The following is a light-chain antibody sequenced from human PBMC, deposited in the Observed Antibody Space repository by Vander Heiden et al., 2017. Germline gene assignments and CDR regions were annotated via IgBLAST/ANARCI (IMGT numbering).Light chain of an antibody. J-gene: IGLJ2*01. CDR1: SSNIGSNY. CDR3: AAGDDSLSGVV. Sequence: QSVLTQPPSASGTPGQRVTISCSGSSSNIGSNYVYWYQQPPGTAPKLLIYRNNQRPSVVPDRFSGSKSGTSASLAISGLRSEDEADYYCAAGDDSLSGVVFGGGTKLTVL. CDR2: RNN. V-gene: IGLV1-47*01.